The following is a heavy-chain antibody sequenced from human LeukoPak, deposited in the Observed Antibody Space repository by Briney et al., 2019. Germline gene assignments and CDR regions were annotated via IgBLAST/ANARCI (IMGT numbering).Heavy chain of an antibody. Sequence: GGSLRLSCAASGFTFSSYAMSWVRQAPGEGLEWVSAISGGGGSTYYADSVKGRFTISRDNSKNTLYLQMNSLRAEDTAVYYCAKPSDSGGSYYGMDVWGQGTTVTVSS. CDR3: AKPSDSGGSYYGMDV. CDR1: GFTFSSYA. D-gene: IGHD2-15*01. CDR2: ISGGGGST. V-gene: IGHV3-23*01. J-gene: IGHJ6*02.